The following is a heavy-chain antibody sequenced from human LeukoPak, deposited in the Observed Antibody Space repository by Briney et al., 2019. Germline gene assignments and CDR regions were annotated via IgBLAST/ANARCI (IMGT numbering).Heavy chain of an antibody. CDR1: GGSISSSSYS. CDR2: IYYSGST. CDR3: ARQYSSGYYTFGY. D-gene: IGHD3-22*01. J-gene: IGHJ4*02. V-gene: IGHV4-39*01. Sequence: SETLSLTCTVSGGSISSSSYSWGWIRQPPGKGLEWIGSIYYSGSTYYNPSLKSRVTISVDTSKNQFSLKLSSVTAADTAVYYCARQYSSGYYTFGYWGQGTLVTVSS.